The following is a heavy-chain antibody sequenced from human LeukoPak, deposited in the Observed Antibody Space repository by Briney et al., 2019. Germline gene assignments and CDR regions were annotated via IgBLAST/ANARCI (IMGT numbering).Heavy chain of an antibody. J-gene: IGHJ5*02. Sequence: SETLSLTCAVSGGSITSGGYSWSWIRQTPGTGLEWIAYIHDSGSTYYNPSLKSRVSISIDTSKNHFSLKLSSMTAADTAVYYCARVVAAAGNNWFDPWGQGTLVTVSS. V-gene: IGHV4-30-4*07. D-gene: IGHD6-13*01. CDR2: IHDSGST. CDR1: GGSITSGGYS. CDR3: ARVVAAAGNNWFDP.